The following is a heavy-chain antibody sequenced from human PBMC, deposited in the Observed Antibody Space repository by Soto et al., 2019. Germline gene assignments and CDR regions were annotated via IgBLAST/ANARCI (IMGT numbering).Heavy chain of an antibody. V-gene: IGHV2-26*01. J-gene: IGHJ5*02. CDR1: GGSISSYYW. CDR3: ARIRRPGWFDP. Sequence: ETLSLTCTVSGGSISSYYWSWIRQPPGKALEWLAHIFSNDEKSYSTSLKSRLTISKDTSKSQVVLTMTNMDPVDTATYYCARIRRPGWFDPWGQGTLVTVSS. CDR2: IFSNDEK.